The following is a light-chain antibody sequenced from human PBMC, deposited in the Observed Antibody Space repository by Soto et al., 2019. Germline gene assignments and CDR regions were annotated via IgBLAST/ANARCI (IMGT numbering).Light chain of an antibody. V-gene: IGKV1-27*01. CDR3: QTYDTAPAWA. CDR1: QAISNY. CDR2: AAS. Sequence: DIQMTQSPSSLSASVGDRVTIACRASQAISNYLAWFQQKPGKVPKLLIFAASALQSGVPSRFSGSGSGTDFTLTIGSLQPVDVATYYCQTYDTAPAWAFGQGTRVEIK. J-gene: IGKJ1*01.